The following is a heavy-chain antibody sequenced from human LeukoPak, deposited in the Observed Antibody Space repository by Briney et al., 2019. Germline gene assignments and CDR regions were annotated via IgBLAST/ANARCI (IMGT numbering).Heavy chain of an antibody. Sequence: ASVKVSCKASGYTFTGYYMQWVRQAPRQGLEWMGRINPNSGGTNYAQKFQGRVTMTRDTSISTAYMELSRLRSDETAVYYCARSSLAGYFDYWGQGTLVTVSS. V-gene: IGHV1-2*06. CDR1: GYTFTGYY. J-gene: IGHJ4*02. CDR3: ARSSLAGYFDY. CDR2: INPNSGGT. D-gene: IGHD6-19*01.